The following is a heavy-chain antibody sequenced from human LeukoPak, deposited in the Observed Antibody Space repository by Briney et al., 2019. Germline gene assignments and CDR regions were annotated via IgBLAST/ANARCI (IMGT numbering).Heavy chain of an antibody. CDR3: ARGGYYYDTCGPFDY. D-gene: IGHD3-22*01. CDR2: ISHSGST. V-gene: IGHV4-31*03. CDR1: GGSINSGGYY. J-gene: IGHJ4*02. Sequence: SETLSLTCTVSGGSINSGGYYWSWIRQHPGKGLEWIGYISHSGSTSHNPSLKSRVTISVDTSNNEFSLRLTSVTAADTAVYYCARGGYYYDTCGPFDYWGQGTLVTVSS.